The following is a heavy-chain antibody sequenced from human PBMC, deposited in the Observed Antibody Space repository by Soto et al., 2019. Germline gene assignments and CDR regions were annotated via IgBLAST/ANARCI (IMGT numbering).Heavy chain of an antibody. CDR2: IIPIFGTA. Sequence: SVKVSCKASGGTFSSYAISWVRQAPGQGLAWMGGIIPIFGTANYAQKFQGRVTITADESTSTAYMELSSLRSEDTAVYYCAREYYYDSSGYSPFFDYWGQGTLVTVSS. J-gene: IGHJ4*02. D-gene: IGHD3-22*01. CDR3: AREYYYDSSGYSPFFDY. V-gene: IGHV1-69*13. CDR1: GGTFSSYA.